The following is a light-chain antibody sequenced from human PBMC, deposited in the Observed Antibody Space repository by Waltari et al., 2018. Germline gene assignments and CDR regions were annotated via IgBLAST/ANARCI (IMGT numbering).Light chain of an antibody. CDR2: AAS. Sequence: DIVLTQSPGTLSLSPGETATLSCRASQSVSSNYLAWYQQKPGQAPSLLIYAASSRATGVPDRISGSGSGTDFTLTLSRLEPEDFAVYYCQQHGTSPYTFGQGTKLQIK. CDR1: QSVSSNY. V-gene: IGKV3-20*01. CDR3: QQHGTSPYT. J-gene: IGKJ2*01.